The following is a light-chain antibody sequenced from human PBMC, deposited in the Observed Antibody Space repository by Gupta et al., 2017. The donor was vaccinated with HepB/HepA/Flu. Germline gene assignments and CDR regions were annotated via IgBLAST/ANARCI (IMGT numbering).Light chain of an antibody. J-gene: IGLJ2*01. CDR3: AAWDTSLNVVV. CDR2: YND. CDR1: SSNVGRNN. Sequence: QSVLTQSTSVSGTPGQRVTISCSGSSSNVGRNNVNWYQQLPGTAPKLLIYYNDERPSGVPDRISCSKSGTSASLAISGLQSEDEADYYCAAWDTSLNVVVFGGETKLTV. V-gene: IGLV1-44*01.